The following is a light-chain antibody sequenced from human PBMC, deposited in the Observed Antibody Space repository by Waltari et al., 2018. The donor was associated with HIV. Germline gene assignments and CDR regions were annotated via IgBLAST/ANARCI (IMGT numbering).Light chain of an antibody. J-gene: IGLJ1*01. CDR1: SSDVGGYNN. Sequence: QSALTQPRSVSGAPGQSVTISCSGTSSDVGGYNNVSWCQQHPRKAPKLMISDVSRRPSGVPDRFSGSKSGNTASLTISGLQAEDEADYYCCSYAGSYTLYVFGTGTKVTVL. CDR2: DVS. CDR3: CSYAGSYTLYV. V-gene: IGLV2-11*01.